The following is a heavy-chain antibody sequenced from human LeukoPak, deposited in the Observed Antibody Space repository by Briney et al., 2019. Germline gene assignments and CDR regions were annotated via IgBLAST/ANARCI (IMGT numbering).Heavy chain of an antibody. D-gene: IGHD2-15*01. V-gene: IGHV3-23*01. CDR1: GFTFSSYA. Sequence: PGGSLRLSCAASGFTFSSYAMSWVRQAPGKGLEWVSAISGSGGSTYYADSVKGRFTISRDNSKSTLYLQMNSLRAEDTAEYYCAKDLGYCSGGSCYELDYWGQGTLVTVSS. CDR3: AKDLGYCSGGSCYELDY. CDR2: ISGSGGST. J-gene: IGHJ4*02.